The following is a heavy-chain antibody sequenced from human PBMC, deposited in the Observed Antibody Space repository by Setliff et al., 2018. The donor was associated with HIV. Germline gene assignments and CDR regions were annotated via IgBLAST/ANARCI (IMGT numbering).Heavy chain of an antibody. CDR2: VYHTRST. V-gene: IGHV4-39*07. CDR1: GGSINSRSYY. J-gene: IGHJ5*02. Sequence: PSETLSLTCTVSGGSINSRSYYWGWIRQPPVKGQEWIGSVYHTRSTYSNPSLKSRVTISVDTSKNQLSLKLNSVTAADTAVYVCARSDVLEFLEWSPEGCFDPWGQGTRVTVSS. D-gene: IGHD3-3*02. CDR3: ARSDVLEFLEWSPEGCFDP.